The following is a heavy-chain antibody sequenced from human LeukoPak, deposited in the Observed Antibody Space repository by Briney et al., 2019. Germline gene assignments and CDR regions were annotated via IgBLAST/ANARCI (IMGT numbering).Heavy chain of an antibody. CDR2: IWYDGSNK. Sequence: PGRSLRLSCAASGFTFSSYGMHWVRQAPGKGLEWVAVIWYDGSNKYYADSVKGRFTISRDNSKNTLYLQMNSLRAEDTAVYYCARDKTIAARPYYYYGMDVWGQGTTVTVSS. V-gene: IGHV3-33*01. CDR1: GFTFSSYG. CDR3: ARDKTIAARPYYYYGMDV. D-gene: IGHD6-6*01. J-gene: IGHJ6*02.